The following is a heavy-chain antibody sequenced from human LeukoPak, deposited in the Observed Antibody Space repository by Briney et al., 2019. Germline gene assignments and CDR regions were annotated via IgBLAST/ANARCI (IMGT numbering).Heavy chain of an antibody. D-gene: IGHD4/OR15-4a*01. V-gene: IGHV4-39*01. CDR1: GGSISSYY. J-gene: IGHJ6*03. Sequence: SETLSLTCTVSGGSISSYYWVWIRQPPGKGLEGIGSIYYSGSSYYNPSLKSRVNISVDTSKNQFTLQLTSVPAADTAVYYGASLGATRRQNYYYMDVWGKGTTVTISS. CDR3: ASLGATRRQNYYYMDV. CDR2: IYYSGSS.